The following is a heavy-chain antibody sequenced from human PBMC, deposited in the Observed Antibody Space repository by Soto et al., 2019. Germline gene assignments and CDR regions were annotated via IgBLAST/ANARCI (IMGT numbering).Heavy chain of an antibody. V-gene: IGHV3-23*01. CDR2: ISGSGGST. J-gene: IGHJ4*02. Sequence: GGSLRLSCAASGFTFSSYAMSWVRQAPGKGMEWVSAISGSGGSTYYADSVKGRFTISRDNSKNTLYLQMNSLRAEDTAVYYCAKARLYDSSGYYPIFDYWGQGTLVTVSS. CDR1: GFTFSSYA. D-gene: IGHD3-22*01. CDR3: AKARLYDSSGYYPIFDY.